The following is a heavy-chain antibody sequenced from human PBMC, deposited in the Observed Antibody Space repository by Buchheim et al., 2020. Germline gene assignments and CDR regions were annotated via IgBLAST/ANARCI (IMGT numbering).Heavy chain of an antibody. Sequence: EVQLVESGGGLVQPGGSLRLSCAASASTISHAWMSWVRQVPGKGLEWLGLIRSKTNGATAEYAAPVKGRFSISRDDSERMLYLQMNGLKSEDTAVYYCFSDLGEWGGQGT. CDR1: ASTISHAW. D-gene: IGHD1-26*01. CDR2: IRSKTNGATA. J-gene: IGHJ3*01. V-gene: IGHV3-15*01. CDR3: FSDLGEW.